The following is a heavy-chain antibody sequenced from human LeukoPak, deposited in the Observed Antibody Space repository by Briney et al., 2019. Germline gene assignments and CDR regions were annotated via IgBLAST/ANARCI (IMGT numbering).Heavy chain of an antibody. V-gene: IGHV3-48*03. CDR1: GFTFSSYE. J-gene: IGHJ6*04. Sequence: GGSLRLSCAASGFTFSSYEMNWVRQAPGKGLEWVSYISSSGSTIHYADSVKGRFTISRDNAKNSLYLQMNSLRAEDTAVYYCARAMVRGVIIHYYYYGMDVWGKGTTVTVSS. CDR3: ARAMVRGVIIHYYYYGMDV. D-gene: IGHD3-10*01. CDR2: ISSSGSTI.